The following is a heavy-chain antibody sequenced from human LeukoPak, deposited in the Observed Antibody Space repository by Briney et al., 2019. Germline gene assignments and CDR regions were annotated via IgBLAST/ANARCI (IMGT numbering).Heavy chain of an antibody. CDR1: GGSISSYY. D-gene: IGHD6-6*01. J-gene: IGHJ2*01. V-gene: IGHV4-34*01. CDR3: ARVRTYFRSSIAARPLWYFDL. Sequence: SETLSLTCTVSGGSISSYYWSWIRQPPGKGLEWIGETNHSGSTNYNPSLKSRVTISVDTSKNQFSLKLSSVTAADTAVYYCARVRTYFRSSIAARPLWYFDLWGRGTLVTVSS. CDR2: TNHSGST.